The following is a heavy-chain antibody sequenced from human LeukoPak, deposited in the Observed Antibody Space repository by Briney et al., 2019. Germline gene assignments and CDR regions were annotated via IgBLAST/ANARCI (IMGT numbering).Heavy chain of an antibody. D-gene: IGHD6-19*01. CDR3: ARGFFSSGWTSHFDY. V-gene: IGHV4-39*01. J-gene: IGHJ4*02. Sequence: SETLSLTCTVSGGSISSSSYYWGWIRQPPGKGLGWIGSIYYSGSTYYNPSLKSRVTISVDTSKNQFSLKLSSVTAADTAVYYCARGFFSSGWTSHFDYWGQGTLVTVSS. CDR1: GGSISSSSYY. CDR2: IYYSGST.